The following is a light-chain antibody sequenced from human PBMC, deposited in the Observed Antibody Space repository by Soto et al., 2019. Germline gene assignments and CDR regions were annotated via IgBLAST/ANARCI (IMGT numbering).Light chain of an antibody. CDR3: QQYKDWPWT. J-gene: IGKJ1*01. CDR2: GAF. V-gene: IGKV3-15*01. CDR1: QSISDT. Sequence: EILMTQSPATLSVSPGGRATLACRASQSISDTLAWYQQKPGQAPSLLIYGAFTRATGIPARFSGSGSGTDFTLTISSLQSEDFAVYCCQQYKDWPWTFGQGTKVDIK.